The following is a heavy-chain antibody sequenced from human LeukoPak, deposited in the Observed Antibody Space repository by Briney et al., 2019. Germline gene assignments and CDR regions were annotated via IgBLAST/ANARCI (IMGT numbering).Heavy chain of an antibody. CDR2: ISAYNGNT. CDR3: VRKDYGSGSYYYFDY. V-gene: IGHV1-18*01. D-gene: IGHD3-10*01. CDR1: GYTFTSYG. Sequence: GASVKVSCKASGYTFTSYGISWVRQAPGQGLEWMGWISAYNGNTNYAQKLQGRVTMTTDTSTSTAYMELRSLRSDDTAVYYCVRKDYGSGSYYYFDYWGQGTLVTVSS. J-gene: IGHJ4*02.